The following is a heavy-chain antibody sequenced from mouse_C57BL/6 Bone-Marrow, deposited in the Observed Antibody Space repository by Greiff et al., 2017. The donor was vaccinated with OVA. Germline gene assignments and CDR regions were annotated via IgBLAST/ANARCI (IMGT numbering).Heavy chain of an antibody. D-gene: IGHD2-2*01. CDR2: ISDGGSYT. V-gene: IGHV5-4*01. CDR3: GRDNGYGKDYFDY. J-gene: IGHJ2*01. Sequence: EVQVVESGGGLVKPGGSLKLSCAASGFTFSSYAMSWVRQTPEKRLEWVATISDGGSYTYYPDNVKGRFTISRDNAKNNLYLQMSHLKSEDTAMYYCGRDNGYGKDYFDYWGQGTTLTVSS. CDR1: GFTFSSYA.